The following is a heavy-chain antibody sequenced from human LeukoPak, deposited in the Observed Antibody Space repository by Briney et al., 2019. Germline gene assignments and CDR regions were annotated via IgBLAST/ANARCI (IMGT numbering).Heavy chain of an antibody. D-gene: IGHD5-24*01. J-gene: IGHJ4*02. V-gene: IGHV1-69*04. CDR2: IIPILGIA. CDR3: AGTEYVEMATRPFDY. Sequence: PVKVPCKASGGTFSSYAISWVRQAPGQGLEWMGRIIPILGIANYAQKFQGRVTITADKSTSTAYMELSSLRSEDTAVYYCAGTEYVEMATRPFDYWGQGTLVTVSS. CDR1: GGTFSSYA.